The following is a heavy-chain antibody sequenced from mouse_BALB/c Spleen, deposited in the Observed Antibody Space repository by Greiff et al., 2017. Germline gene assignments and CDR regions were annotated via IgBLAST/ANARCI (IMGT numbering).Heavy chain of an antibody. V-gene: IGHV1-9*01. J-gene: IGHJ4*01. CDR2: ILPGSGST. D-gene: IGHD1-1*01. Sequence: VQLQESGAELMKPGASVKISCKATGYTFSSYWIEWVKQRPGHGLEWIGEILPGSGSTNYNEKFKGKATFTADTSSNTAYMQLSSLTSEDSAVYYCARRGHYYGSSPYAMDYWGQGTSVTVSS. CDR3: ARRGHYYGSSPYAMDY. CDR1: GYTFSSYW.